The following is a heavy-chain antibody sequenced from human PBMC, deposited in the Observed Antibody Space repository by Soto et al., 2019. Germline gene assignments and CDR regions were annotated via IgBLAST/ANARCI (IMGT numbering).Heavy chain of an antibody. CDR1: AFTFGSHT. J-gene: IGHJ4*02. CDR2: IDSGGSRT. Sequence: EAHLVESGGGLVKPGGSLRLSCEASAFTFGSHTMNWVRQAPGKGLEWVSSIDSGGSRTFYAHTVKGRFTISRANAKYSRVLQMNSLRAEDTGVYVCTREVQPVVRREYDYWGEGTLGSFSS. V-gene: IGHV3-21*01. D-gene: IGHD1-1*01. CDR3: TREVQPVVRREYDY.